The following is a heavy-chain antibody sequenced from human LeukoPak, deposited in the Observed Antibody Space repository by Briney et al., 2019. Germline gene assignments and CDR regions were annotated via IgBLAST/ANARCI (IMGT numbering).Heavy chain of an antibody. CDR1: GFTFNIYA. D-gene: IGHD3-16*01. J-gene: IGHJ4*02. CDR3: ARGVSD. CDR2: ISGNGINT. Sequence: GGSLRLSCATSGFTFNIYAMNWVRQAPGKGLEWVSIISGNGINTYYADSVKGRFTISRDGSKNTLYLQMNSLRVDDTAIYYCARGVSDWGQGTLVTVAS. V-gene: IGHV3-23*01.